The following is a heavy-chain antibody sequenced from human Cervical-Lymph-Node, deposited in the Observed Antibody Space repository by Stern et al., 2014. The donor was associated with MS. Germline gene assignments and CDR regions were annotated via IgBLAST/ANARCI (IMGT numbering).Heavy chain of an antibody. Sequence: EVQLLESGGGLVQPGGSLRLSCAASGFTFSSYSMNWVRQAPGKGLEWVSYISSSSGTIYYADSVKGRFTISRDNAKNSLYFQMNSLRDEDTAVYYCARDNYDYLWGSYRYVDYWGQGTLVTVSS. V-gene: IGHV3-48*02. CDR2: ISSSSGTI. D-gene: IGHD3-16*02. J-gene: IGHJ4*02. CDR3: ARDNYDYLWGSYRYVDY. CDR1: GFTFSSYS.